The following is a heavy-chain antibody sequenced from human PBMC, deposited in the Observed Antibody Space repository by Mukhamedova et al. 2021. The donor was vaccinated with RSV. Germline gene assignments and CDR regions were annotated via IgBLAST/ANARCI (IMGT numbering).Heavy chain of an antibody. V-gene: IGHV3-7*03. CDR2: IKQDGSEK. J-gene: IGHJ5*02. D-gene: IGHD2-21*01. Sequence: VRQAPGKGLEWVANIKQDGSEKYYVGSVKGRFTISRDNAKKSLDLQMNSLRAEDTAVYYCASLALSSGDDYNGFDPWGQGTLVT. CDR3: ASLALSSGDDYNGFDP.